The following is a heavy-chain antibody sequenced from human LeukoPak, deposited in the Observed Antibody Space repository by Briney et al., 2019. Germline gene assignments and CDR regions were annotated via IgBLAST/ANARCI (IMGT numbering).Heavy chain of an antibody. D-gene: IGHD3-22*01. CDR1: GGTFSSYA. J-gene: IGHJ1*01. CDR2: IIPIFGTA. CDR3: ASVQFYDSSGYYYPEH. V-gene: IGHV1-69*05. Sequence: SSVKVSCKASGGTFSSYAISWVRQAPGQGLEWMGGIIPIFGTANYAQKFQGRVTITTDESTSTAYMELSSLRSEDTAVYYCASVQFYDSSGYYYPEHWGQGTLVTVSS.